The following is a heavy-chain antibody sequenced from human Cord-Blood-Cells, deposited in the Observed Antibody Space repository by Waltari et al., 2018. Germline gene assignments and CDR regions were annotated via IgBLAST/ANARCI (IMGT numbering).Heavy chain of an antibody. CDR2: ISSSSSYI. CDR3: ARDSSSSWYYYYYGMDV. J-gene: IGHJ6*02. D-gene: IGHD6-13*01. CDR1: GFTFSSYS. Sequence: EVQLVESGGGVGKPGGSLRLAWASSGFTFSSYSMIWVRQAPGNGLRWVSSISSSSSYIYYADSVKGRFTISRDNAKNSLYLQMNSLRAEDTAVYYCARDSSSSWYYYYYGMDVWGQGTTVTVSS. V-gene: IGHV3-21*01.